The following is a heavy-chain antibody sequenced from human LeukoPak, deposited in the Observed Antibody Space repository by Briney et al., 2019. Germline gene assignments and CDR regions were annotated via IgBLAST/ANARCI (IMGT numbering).Heavy chain of an antibody. Sequence: GGSLRLSCTASGFSISGHWQTWVRQTPGKGREGVAHINADGSETSYAGSVKGRFTISKDSVEHSVTLQMNSLRVEDTGVYYCGRGHYGLDVWGQGATVTVSS. J-gene: IGHJ6*02. CDR2: INADGSET. CDR3: GRGHYGLDV. CDR1: GFSISGHW. V-gene: IGHV3-7*01.